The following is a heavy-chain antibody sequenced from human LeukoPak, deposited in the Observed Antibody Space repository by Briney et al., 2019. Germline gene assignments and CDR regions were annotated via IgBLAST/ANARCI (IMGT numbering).Heavy chain of an antibody. CDR1: GFTFSSYE. Sequence: GGSLRLSCAASGFTFSSYEMNWVRQAPGKGLEWVSYISSSGSTIYYADSVKGRFTISRDNAKNSLYLQMNSLRAEDTAVYYCARDEPNYYGSGSYPYYFDYWGQGTLVTVSS. V-gene: IGHV3-48*03. J-gene: IGHJ4*02. D-gene: IGHD3-10*01. CDR2: ISSSGSTI. CDR3: ARDEPNYYGSGSYPYYFDY.